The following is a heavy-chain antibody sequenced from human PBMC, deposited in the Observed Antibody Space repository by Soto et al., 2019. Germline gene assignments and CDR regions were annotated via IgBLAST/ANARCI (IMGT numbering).Heavy chain of an antibody. Sequence: QVQLVQSGAEVKKPGSSVKVSCKASGGTFSSYAISWVRQAPGQGLEWMGGIIPIFGTANYAQKFQGRVTITADESTSTAYMELRSLRSEDTAVYSCARETMIVVVTSPNAFDIWGQGTMVTLSS. D-gene: IGHD3-22*01. V-gene: IGHV1-69*12. CDR2: IIPIFGTA. J-gene: IGHJ3*02. CDR3: ARETMIVVVTSPNAFDI. CDR1: GGTFSSYA.